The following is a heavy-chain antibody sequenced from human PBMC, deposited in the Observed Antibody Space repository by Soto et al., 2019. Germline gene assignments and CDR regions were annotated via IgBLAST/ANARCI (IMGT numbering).Heavy chain of an antibody. CDR3: VKNSGWFNT. V-gene: IGHV3-23*01. CDR2: IDGSGGIT. D-gene: IGHD3-10*01. CDR1: GFTFGTTD. J-gene: IGHJ5*02. Sequence: QLLQSGGGLVQPGGPLTLSFAAPGFTFGTTDMTWVRQAPGEGLEWVSTIDGSGGITHYADSVKGRFTISRDNSRNTVYLQMNSLRGDDTALYYCVKNSGWFNTWGQGGLVSVSS.